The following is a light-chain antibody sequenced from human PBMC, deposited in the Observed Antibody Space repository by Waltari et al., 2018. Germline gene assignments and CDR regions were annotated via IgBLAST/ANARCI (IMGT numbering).Light chain of an antibody. Sequence: QTVVTQEPSFSVSPGGTVTLTCGLTSGSVSPNHYASWYRQTPGQAPRTLIHNTDTRSSGVPDRFSGSILGNKAALTIAGAQADDESDYYCVLYMGSVVFGGGTKLTVL. J-gene: IGLJ3*02. V-gene: IGLV8-61*01. CDR1: SGSVSPNHY. CDR2: NTD. CDR3: VLYMGSVV.